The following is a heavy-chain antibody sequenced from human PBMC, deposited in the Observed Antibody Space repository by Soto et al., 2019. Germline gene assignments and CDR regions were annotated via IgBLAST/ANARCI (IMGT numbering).Heavy chain of an antibody. CDR1: GGSISSGGYY. CDR3: ARDGVATPNWFDP. CDR2: IYYSGRA. J-gene: IGHJ5*02. D-gene: IGHD2-8*01. Sequence: TSETLSLTCTVSGGSISSGGYYWSWIRQHPGKGLEWIGYIYYSGRAYYNPSLRGRVTMSVDTSKNQISLRLTSVTAADTAVYYCARDGVATPNWFDPWGQGTLVTVSS. V-gene: IGHV4-31*03.